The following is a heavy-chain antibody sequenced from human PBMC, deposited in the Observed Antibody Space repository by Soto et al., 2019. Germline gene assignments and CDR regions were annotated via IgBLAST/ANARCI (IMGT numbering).Heavy chain of an antibody. CDR2: IGVGDDDR. CDR1: GFRFSIYS. CDR3: AKDRMDHTSVWDHFDI. V-gene: IGHV3-23*01. Sequence: GGSLRLSCAASGFRFSIYSMSWVRQAPGKGLEWVSSIGVGDDDRYYADSVKGRVIISRDNSKSTVSLQMNGLRAEDTAVYYCAKDRMDHTSVWDHFDIWGQGTTVTVSS. J-gene: IGHJ3*02. D-gene: IGHD1-26*01.